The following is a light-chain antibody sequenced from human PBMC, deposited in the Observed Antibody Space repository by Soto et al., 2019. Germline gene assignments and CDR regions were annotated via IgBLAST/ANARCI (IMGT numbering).Light chain of an antibody. CDR2: GAS. CDR1: QSVSSNY. CDR3: QHYGSSPET. J-gene: IGKJ1*01. Sequence: EIVLTQSPGTLSLSPGERATISCRASQSVSSNYLAWYQQKPGQAPRLLIYGASSRATGIPDRFSGSGSGTDFTLTISRLEPEDFAVYYCQHYGSSPETFGQGTKVDIK. V-gene: IGKV3-20*01.